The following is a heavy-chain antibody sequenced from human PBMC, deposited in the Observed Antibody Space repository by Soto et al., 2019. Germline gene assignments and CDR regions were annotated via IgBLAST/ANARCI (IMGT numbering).Heavy chain of an antibody. CDR1: GYRFTNYG. V-gene: IGHV1-18*01. D-gene: IGHD3-22*01. Sequence: GASVKVSCKASGYRFTNYGITWVRQAPGQGLEWMGWISANTGNTNYAQKLQGRVTLTTDTSTTTAYMELRSLRSDDTAVYYCARPYYYDTSGYYYPFDYWGQGTLVTVSS. J-gene: IGHJ4*02. CDR2: ISANTGNT. CDR3: ARPYYYDTSGYYYPFDY.